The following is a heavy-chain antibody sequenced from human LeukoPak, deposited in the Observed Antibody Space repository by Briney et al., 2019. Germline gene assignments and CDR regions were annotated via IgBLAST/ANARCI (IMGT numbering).Heavy chain of an antibody. J-gene: IGHJ4*02. CDR3: ARAPNPPYYFDY. CDR2: IYYTGST. V-gene: IGHV4-59*01. CDR1: GGSISSYY. D-gene: IGHD2-8*01. Sequence: SETLSLTCTVPGGSISSYYWIWIRQPPGKGLEWIGYIYYTGSTKYNPSLKSRVTISVDTSKNHFSLKLNSVTAADTAVYFCARAPNPPYYFDYWGQGALVTVSS.